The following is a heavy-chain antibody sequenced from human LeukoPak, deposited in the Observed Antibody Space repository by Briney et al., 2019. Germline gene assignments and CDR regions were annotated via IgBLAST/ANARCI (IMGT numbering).Heavy chain of an antibody. CDR1: GFTFSSYG. J-gene: IGHJ4*02. Sequence: PGGSLRLSCAASGFTFSSYGMHWVRQAPGKGLEWVAVISYDGSNKYYADPVKGRFTISRDNSKNTLYLQMNSLRAEDTAVYYCAKDHGIVVVNPPDYWGQGTLVTVSS. V-gene: IGHV3-30*18. CDR3: AKDHGIVVVNPPDY. CDR2: ISYDGSNK. D-gene: IGHD2-21*01.